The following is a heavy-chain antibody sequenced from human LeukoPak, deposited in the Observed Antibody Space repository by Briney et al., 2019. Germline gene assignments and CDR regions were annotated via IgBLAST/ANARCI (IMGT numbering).Heavy chain of an antibody. CDR3: ARQVLASSGSILGWFDP. CDR1: GGSISSYY. D-gene: IGHD3-22*01. V-gene: IGHV4-59*08. J-gene: IGHJ5*02. Sequence: SETLSLTRTVSGGSISSYYWSWIRQPPGKGLEWIGYIYYSGSTNYNPSLKSRVTISVDTSKNQFSLKLISVTAADTAVYYCARQVLASSGSILGWFDPWGQGTLVTVSS. CDR2: IYYSGST.